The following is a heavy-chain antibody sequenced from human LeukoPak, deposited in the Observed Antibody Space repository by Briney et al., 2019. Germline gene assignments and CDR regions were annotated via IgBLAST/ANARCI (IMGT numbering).Heavy chain of an antibody. J-gene: IGHJ3*02. V-gene: IGHV1-2*02. D-gene: IGHD1/OR15-1a*01. CDR1: GYIFTGYY. CDR2: INPNTGGT. CDR3: ARGSSVTGTALLALDI. Sequence: ASVKVSCKASGYIFTGYYIHWVRQAPGQGLEWMGWINPNTGGTNYAQNFQGRVTMTRDTSISTAYMDLSSLRSDDTAVYYCARGSSVTGTALLALDIWGQGTMVTVSS.